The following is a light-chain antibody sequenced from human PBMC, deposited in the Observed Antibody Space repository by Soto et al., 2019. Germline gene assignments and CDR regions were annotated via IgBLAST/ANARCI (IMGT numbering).Light chain of an antibody. CDR2: AAS. CDR1: QGISNY. Sequence: DIQMTQSPSSLSPSVGDRVTITCRASQGISNYLAWYQQKPGKVPKLLIYAASTLQSGVPSRFSGSGSGTDGTVTISGRQAEDGGTWYWQEEDSAPPLTFGGGTKVEIK. CDR3: QEEDSAPPLT. J-gene: IGKJ4*01. V-gene: IGKV1-27*01.